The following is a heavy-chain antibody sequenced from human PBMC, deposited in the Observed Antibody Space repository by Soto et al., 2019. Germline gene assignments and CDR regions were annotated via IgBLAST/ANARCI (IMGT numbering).Heavy chain of an antibody. CDR3: VRVGHDGSYFDY. Sequence: QVQLVESGGAWAKPGGSLRLSCAVSGFTFSDYFMTWIRQAPGKGLEWVSYIRSSDRFTNHADSVKGRFTFSRDNANNSLSLEMNDLRAEDTAVYFCVRVGHDGSYFDYWGQGTLVTVSS. CDR1: GFTFSDYF. V-gene: IGHV3-11*06. CDR2: IRSSDRFT. D-gene: IGHD3-10*01. J-gene: IGHJ4*02.